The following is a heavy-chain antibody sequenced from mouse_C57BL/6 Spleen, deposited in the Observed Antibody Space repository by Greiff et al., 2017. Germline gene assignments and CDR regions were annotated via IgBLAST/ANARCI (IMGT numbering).Heavy chain of an antibody. CDR2: INPNNGGT. CDR1: GYTFTDYN. Sequence: VQLQQSGPELVKPGASVKLSCKASGYTFTDYNMHWVKQSHGKSLEWIGYINPNNGGTSYNQKFKGKATLTVNKSSSTAYMELRSLTSEDSAVYYCAEEELDYFDYWGQGTTLTVSS. CDR3: AEEELDYFDY. J-gene: IGHJ2*01. V-gene: IGHV1-22*01.